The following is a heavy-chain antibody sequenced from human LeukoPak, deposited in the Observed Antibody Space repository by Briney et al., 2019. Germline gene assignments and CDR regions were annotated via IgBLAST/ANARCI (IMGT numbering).Heavy chain of an antibody. CDR3: ARVPWRGDNWFDP. Sequence: PSETLSLTCTVSGGSISSGGYYWSWIRQHPGKGLEWIGYIYYSGSTYYNPSLKSRVTISVDTSKNQFSLKLSSVTAADTAVYYCARVPWRGDNWFDPWGQGTLVTVSS. J-gene: IGHJ5*02. CDR1: GGSISSGGYY. CDR2: IYYSGST. D-gene: IGHD3-3*01. V-gene: IGHV4-31*03.